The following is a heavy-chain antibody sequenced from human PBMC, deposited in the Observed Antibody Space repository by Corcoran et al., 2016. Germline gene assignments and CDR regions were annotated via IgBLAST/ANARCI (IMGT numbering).Heavy chain of an antibody. CDR1: GFTFSNAW. V-gene: IGHV3-15*01. Sequence: EVQLVESGGGLVKPGGSLRLSCAGSGFTFSNAWMSWVRQAPGKGLEWVGRIKNKTDGETTDYAAPVKSRFTISRDDSKNTLYLQMDSLKTEDTSVYYCHPYYPGGFAYSGQGTLVTVSS. CDR3: HPYYPGGFAY. CDR2: IKNKTDGETT. D-gene: IGHD3-10*01. J-gene: IGHJ4*02.